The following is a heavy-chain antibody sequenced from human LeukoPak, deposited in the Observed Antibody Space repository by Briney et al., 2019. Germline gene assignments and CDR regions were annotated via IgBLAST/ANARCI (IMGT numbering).Heavy chain of an antibody. CDR3: AKDLGRDGYEIFDY. J-gene: IGHJ4*02. D-gene: IGHD5-24*01. CDR1: GFAFSSYA. CDR2: ISSSGGST. V-gene: IGHV3-23*01. Sequence: PGGSLRLSCAASGFAFSSYAMSWVRQAPGKGLEWVSTISSSGGSTYYADSVKGRFTVSRDNSKNTVLLQMNSLRAEDAAVYYCAKDLGRDGYEIFDYWGQGTLVTVSS.